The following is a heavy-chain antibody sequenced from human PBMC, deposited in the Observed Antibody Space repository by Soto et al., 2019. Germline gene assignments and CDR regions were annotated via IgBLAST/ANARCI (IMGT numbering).Heavy chain of an antibody. V-gene: IGHV4-59*01. CDR1: GGSISSYY. CDR3: ARELAETYYYDSSGYSSVGDAFDI. CDR2: IYYSGST. J-gene: IGHJ3*02. Sequence: PSETLSLTCTVSGGSISSYYWSWIRQPPGKGLEWIGYIYYSGSTNYNPSLKSRVTISVDTSKNQFSLKLSSVTAADTAVYYCARELAETYYYDSSGYSSVGDAFDIWGQGTMVTVSS. D-gene: IGHD3-22*01.